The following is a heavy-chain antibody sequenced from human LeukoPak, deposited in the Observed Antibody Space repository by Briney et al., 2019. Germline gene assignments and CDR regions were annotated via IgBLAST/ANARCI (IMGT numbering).Heavy chain of an antibody. D-gene: IGHD2-2*01. CDR3: AKSGCSNTNCYLND. CDR1: GFTFSDYG. V-gene: IGHV3-30*18. Sequence: GGSLRLSCAASGFTFSDYGMHWVRQAPGKGLEGVAVISYDGNSKYYADSVKGRFTISRDNSKNTLYLQMNSLRAEDTAVYHCAKSGCSNTNCYLNDWGRGTLVTVSS. J-gene: IGHJ4*02. CDR2: ISYDGNSK.